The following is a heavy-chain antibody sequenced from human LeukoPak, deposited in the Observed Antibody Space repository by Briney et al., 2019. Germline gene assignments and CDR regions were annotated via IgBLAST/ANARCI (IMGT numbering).Heavy chain of an antibody. J-gene: IGHJ4*02. Sequence: APVKVSYKASGYTFTSYGISWVRQAPGQGLEWMGWISAYNGNTNYAQKLKGRVTMTTDTSTSTAYMELRSLSSDDTAVYYCARDRDDDILTGYPDYSFDYWGQGTLVTVSS. CDR1: GYTFTSYG. V-gene: IGHV1-18*01. CDR3: ARDRDDDILTGYPDYSFDY. D-gene: IGHD3-9*01. CDR2: ISAYNGNT.